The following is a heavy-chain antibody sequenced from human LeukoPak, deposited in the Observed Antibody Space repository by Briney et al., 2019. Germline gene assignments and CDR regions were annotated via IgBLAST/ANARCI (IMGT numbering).Heavy chain of an antibody. CDR2: INHSGST. V-gene: IGHV4-34*01. D-gene: IGHD3-10*01. J-gene: IGHJ4*02. CDR1: GGSFSGYY. CDR3: ARPPLLLFGETYFDY. Sequence: SETLSLTCAVYGGSFSGYYWSWIRQPPGKGLEWIGEINHSGSTNYNPSLKSRVTISIDTSKNHFSLKLSSVTAADTAVYYCARPPLLLFGETYFDYWGQGTLVTVSS.